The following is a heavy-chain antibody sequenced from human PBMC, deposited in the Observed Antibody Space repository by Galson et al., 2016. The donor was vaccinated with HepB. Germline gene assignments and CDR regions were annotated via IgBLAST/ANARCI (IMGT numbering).Heavy chain of an antibody. J-gene: IGHJ4*02. Sequence: SLRLSCAASGFTFSNDAMSWVRQAPGRGLEWVSTIRGTGGSTYYADSVKGRFKISRDNSKNMLYLQMSNLRVENTAVFYCAKGRTAAADYYFDYWGRGTLVSVSS. D-gene: IGHD6-13*01. CDR1: GFTFSNDA. V-gene: IGHV3-23*01. CDR3: AKGRTAAADYYFDY. CDR2: IRGTGGST.